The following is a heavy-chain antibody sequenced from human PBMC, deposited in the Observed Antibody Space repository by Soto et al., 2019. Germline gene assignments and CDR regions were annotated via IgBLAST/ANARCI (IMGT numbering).Heavy chain of an antibody. V-gene: IGHV3-23*01. D-gene: IGHD3-10*01. J-gene: IGHJ4*02. CDR2: ISGGSSVT. CDR3: AKVLSKNYYYPFDF. Sequence: GGSLRLSCTASGFTFSDYAMAWVRQAPGKGLEWVSTISGGSSVTYYGDSVKGRFTISRDNAKKTLFLQPNRLSAEDTATYYCAKVLSKNYYYPFDFWGQGTQVTVSS. CDR1: GFTFSDYA.